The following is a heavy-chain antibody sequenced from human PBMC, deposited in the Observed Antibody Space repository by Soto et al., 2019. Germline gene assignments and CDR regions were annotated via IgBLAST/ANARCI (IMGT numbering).Heavy chain of an antibody. CDR3: AVGVPAAVYYYYYGMDV. V-gene: IGHV4-34*01. D-gene: IGHD2-2*01. CDR2: INHSGST. Sequence: PSETLSLTCAVYGGSFSGYYWSWIRQPPGKGLERIGEINHSGSTNYNPSLKSRVTISVDTSKNQFSLKLSSVTAADTAVYYCAVGVPAAVYYYYYGMDVWGQGTTVTVSS. CDR1: GGSFSGYY. J-gene: IGHJ6*02.